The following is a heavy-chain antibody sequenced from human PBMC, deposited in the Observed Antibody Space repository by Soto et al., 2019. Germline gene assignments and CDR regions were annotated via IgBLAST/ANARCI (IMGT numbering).Heavy chain of an antibody. CDR3: ASNSLVTGAVDY. CDR1: GFTFSSYA. J-gene: IGHJ4*02. Sequence: GGSLRLSCAASGFTFSSYAMHWVRQAPGKGLEWVAVISYDGSNKYYADSVKGRFTISRDNSKNTLYLQMNSLRAEDTAVYYCASNSLVTGAVDYWGQGTLVTV. V-gene: IGHV3-30-3*01. CDR2: ISYDGSNK. D-gene: IGHD5-18*01.